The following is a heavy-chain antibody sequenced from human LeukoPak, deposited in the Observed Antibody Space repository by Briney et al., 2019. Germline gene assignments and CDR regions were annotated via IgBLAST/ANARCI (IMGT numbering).Heavy chain of an antibody. CDR2: IDHSGST. CDR3: ARLYYSDSSGYYYLKVKEIVQDY. CDR1: GGSFRGYY. D-gene: IGHD3-22*01. V-gene: IGHV4-34*01. Sequence: PSETLSLTCAVYGGSFRGYYWSWIRQPPGKGLEWLGEIDHSGSTNYNPSLKSRVTISLDTSKNQFSLKLSSVTAADTAVYYCARLYYSDSSGYYYLKVKEIVQDYWGQGTLVTVSS. J-gene: IGHJ4*02.